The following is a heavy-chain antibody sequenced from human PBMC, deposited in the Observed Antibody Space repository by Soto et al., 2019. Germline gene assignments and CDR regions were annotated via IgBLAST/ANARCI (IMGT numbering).Heavy chain of an antibody. Sequence: SETLSLTCTVSGGSISSGDYYWSWIRQPPGKGLEWIGYIYYSGSTYYDPSLKSRVTISVDTSKNQFSLKLSSVTAADTAVYYRARVRRGKGWFDPWGQGTLVTVSS. CDR2: IYYSGST. CDR1: GGSISSGDYY. D-gene: IGHD5-12*01. V-gene: IGHV4-30-4*01. CDR3: ARVRRGKGWFDP. J-gene: IGHJ5*02.